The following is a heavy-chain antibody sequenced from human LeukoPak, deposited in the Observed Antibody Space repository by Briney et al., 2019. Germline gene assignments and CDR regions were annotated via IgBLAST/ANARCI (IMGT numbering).Heavy chain of an antibody. CDR2: ISYDGSNK. CDR3: ARDPLGTRPGFDY. CDR1: GFTFGSYG. J-gene: IGHJ4*02. V-gene: IGHV3-30*19. Sequence: GGSLRLSCAASGFTFGSYGMHWVRQAPGKGLEWVAVISYDGSNKYYADSVKGRFTISRDNSKNTLYLQMNSLRAEDTAVYYCARDPLGTRPGFDYWGQGTLVTVSS. D-gene: IGHD1-1*01.